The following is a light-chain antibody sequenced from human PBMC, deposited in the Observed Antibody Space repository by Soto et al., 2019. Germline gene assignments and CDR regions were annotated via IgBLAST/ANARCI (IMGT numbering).Light chain of an antibody. J-gene: IGKJ1*01. CDR1: QSVADN. CDR2: DAS. Sequence: EVVVTQSPATLSLSPGERVTLSCRSSQSVADNLAWFQQKPGQAPRLLIFDASNRATGIPVRFSGSGSGTDFTLTISRLEPEDFAVYYCQQYGRSPWTFGQGTKVDIK. V-gene: IGKV3-20*01. CDR3: QQYGRSPWT.